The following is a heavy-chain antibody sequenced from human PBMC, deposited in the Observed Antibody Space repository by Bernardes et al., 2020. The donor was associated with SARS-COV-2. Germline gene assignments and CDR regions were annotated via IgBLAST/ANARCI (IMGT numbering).Heavy chain of an antibody. CDR2: ISGSGGST. CDR3: AVPRGYSSGGFDY. V-gene: IGHV3-23*01. Sequence: GGFLRLSCAASGFTFSSYAMSWVRQAPGKGLEWVSAISGSGGSTYYADSVKGRFTISRDNSKNTLYLQMNSLRAEDTAVYYCAVPRGYSSGGFDYWGQGTLVTVSS. J-gene: IGHJ4*02. CDR1: GFTFSSYA. D-gene: IGHD6-25*01.